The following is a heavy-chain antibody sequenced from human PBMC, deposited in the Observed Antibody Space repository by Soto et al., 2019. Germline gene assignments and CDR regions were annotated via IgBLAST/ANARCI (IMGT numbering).Heavy chain of an antibody. D-gene: IGHD1-26*01. J-gene: IGHJ4*02. CDR2: IRAYNGNT. Sequence: ASVKVSCKASGYTFTSYGISWVRQAPRQGLEWMRWIRAYNGNTNYAQKLHGRVTMTTHTSTSLAHMERRSLRSDDTAVYYWARDRGRARGGATTTFNYGGQGTLVTVSS. V-gene: IGHV1-18*04. CDR3: ARDRGRARGGATTTFNY. CDR1: GYTFTSYG.